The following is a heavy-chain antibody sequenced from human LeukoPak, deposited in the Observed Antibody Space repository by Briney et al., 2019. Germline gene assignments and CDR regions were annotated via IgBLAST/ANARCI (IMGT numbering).Heavy chain of an antibody. D-gene: IGHD2-2*01. CDR3: ARDGSSPLVPAATFDY. V-gene: IGHV3-7*01. Sequence: GGSLRLSRAASGFTVSTNFMSWVRQAPGKGLEWVANIKQDGSEKYYVDSVKGRFTISRDNAKNSLYLQMNSLRAEDTAVYYCARDGSSPLVPAATFDYWGQGTLVTVSS. J-gene: IGHJ4*02. CDR1: GFTVSTNF. CDR2: IKQDGSEK.